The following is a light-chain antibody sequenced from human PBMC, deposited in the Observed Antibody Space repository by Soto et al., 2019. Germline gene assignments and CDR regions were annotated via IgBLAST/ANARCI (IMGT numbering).Light chain of an antibody. Sequence: QSVLAQPASVSGSPEQSITMSCTGTSSDVGGYNYVSWYQHHPGKAPKLMIYEVSNRPSGVTTRCSGSKSGNTASLTISGLQAEDEADYYCSAYTISTTLVFGTGTKAPS. CDR1: SSDVGGYNY. CDR2: EVS. J-gene: IGLJ1*01. CDR3: SAYTISTTLV. V-gene: IGLV2-14*01.